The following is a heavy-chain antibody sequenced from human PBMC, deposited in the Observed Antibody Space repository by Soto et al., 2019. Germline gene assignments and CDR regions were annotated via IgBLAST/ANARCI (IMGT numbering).Heavy chain of an antibody. CDR3: AKEMVAAAYVETSPFDF. Sequence: EVQLLESGGGLVQPGGSLRLSCAASGFTFSSYAMAWVRQAPGTGLEWVSGIDGGGGNTSFADSVTGRFSISRDNSKKMLYLHMNSLRAEDTARYCCAKEMVAAAYVETSPFDFWGQGTLVTVSS. D-gene: IGHD2-15*01. CDR1: GFTFSSYA. V-gene: IGHV3-23*01. J-gene: IGHJ4*02. CDR2: IDGGGGNT.